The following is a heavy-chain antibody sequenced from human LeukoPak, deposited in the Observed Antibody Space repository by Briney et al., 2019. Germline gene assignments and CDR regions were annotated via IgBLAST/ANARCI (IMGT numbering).Heavy chain of an antibody. D-gene: IGHD2-2*01. J-gene: IGHJ4*02. Sequence: PGGSLRLSCAASGFSFTSYTMNWVRQAPGKGLEWVSSITGTTDYIDYADSLKGRFTISRDNAKNSLYLQMHSLRADDTAVYYCARDKDIVLVPVSFHYWGQGTLVTVSS. CDR1: GFSFTSYT. CDR3: ARDKDIVLVPVSFHY. V-gene: IGHV3-21*01. CDR2: ITGTTDYI.